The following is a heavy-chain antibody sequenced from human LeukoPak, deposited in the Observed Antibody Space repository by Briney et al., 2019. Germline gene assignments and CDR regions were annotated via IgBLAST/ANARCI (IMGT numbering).Heavy chain of an antibody. V-gene: IGHV1-69*04. Sequence: SVKVCCKTSGGTFSSSAITWVRQAPGQGLEWMGRIIPVLNITSYAQKFQGRVTITADTSTSTVYMELSSLRSEETAVDYCARDQGLTAPPPYGLDVWGQGTTVVVSS. CDR3: ARDQGLTAPPPYGLDV. J-gene: IGHJ6*02. CDR2: IIPVLNIT. D-gene: IGHD4/OR15-4a*01. CDR1: GGTFSSSA.